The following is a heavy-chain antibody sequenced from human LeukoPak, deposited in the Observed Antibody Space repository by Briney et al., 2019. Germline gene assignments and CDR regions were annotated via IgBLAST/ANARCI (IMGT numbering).Heavy chain of an antibody. V-gene: IGHV3-7*01. Sequence: PGGSLRLSCAASGLTFSNYWMSWVRQAPGKGLEWVANIKQDGSEKFYVDSVKGRFTISRDNAKNSLYLQMNSLRAEDTALYYCARGGYGDSGGYNWFDTWGQGTLVTVSS. D-gene: IGHD4-17*01. J-gene: IGHJ5*02. CDR2: IKQDGSEK. CDR3: ARGGYGDSGGYNWFDT. CDR1: GLTFSNYW.